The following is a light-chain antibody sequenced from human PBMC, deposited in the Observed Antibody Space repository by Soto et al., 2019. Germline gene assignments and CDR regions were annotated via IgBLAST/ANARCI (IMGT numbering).Light chain of an antibody. CDR3: SSYTTGSTPVL. Sequence: QSALTQPASVSGSPGQSITISCTGTSSDFGFYNYVSWYQHHPGKAPKLMIYEVSNRPSGVSYRFSGSKSGNTASLTISGLQAEDEAVYYCSSYTTGSTPVLFGGGTKLTVL. CDR1: SSDFGFYNY. CDR2: EVS. J-gene: IGLJ2*01. V-gene: IGLV2-14*01.